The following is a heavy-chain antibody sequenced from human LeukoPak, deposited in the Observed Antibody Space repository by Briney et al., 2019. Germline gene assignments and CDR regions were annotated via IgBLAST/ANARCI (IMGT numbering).Heavy chain of an antibody. D-gene: IGHD6-13*01. CDR2: INPSGGST. V-gene: IGHV1-46*01. CDR3: ARDYGLAAAGPLFYYYYMDV. Sequence: ASVKVSCKASGYTFTGYYMHWVRQAPGQGLEWMGIINPSGGSTSYAQKFQGRVTMTRDTSTSTVYMELSSLRSEDTAVYYCARDYGLAAAGPLFYYYYMDVWGKGTTVTVSS. J-gene: IGHJ6*03. CDR1: GYTFTGYY.